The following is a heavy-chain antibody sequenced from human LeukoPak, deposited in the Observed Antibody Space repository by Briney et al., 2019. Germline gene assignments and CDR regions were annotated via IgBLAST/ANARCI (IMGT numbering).Heavy chain of an antibody. D-gene: IGHD3-22*01. CDR1: GYSFTNYW. CDR2: IYPGDSDT. V-gene: IGHV5-51*01. CDR3: ARPSSGYRDAFDI. J-gene: IGHJ3*02. Sequence: GESLKISCKGSGYSFTNYWIGWVRQMPGKGLEWMGIIYPGDSDTRYSPSFQGQVTTSADKSITTAYLQWSSLKASDTAMYYCARPSSGYRDAFDIWGQGTMVAVSS.